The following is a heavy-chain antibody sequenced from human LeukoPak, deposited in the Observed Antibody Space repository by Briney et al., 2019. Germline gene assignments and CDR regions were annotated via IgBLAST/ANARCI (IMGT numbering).Heavy chain of an antibody. J-gene: IGHJ4*02. CDR2: VSGSGDDT. D-gene: IGHD3-10*01. CDR3: AKSYNNPTVAIRVRGVIPYFDS. Sequence: GGSLRLSCAASGFTLSNYSMNWVRQAPGKGLEWVSSVSGSGDDTYYADSVKGRFIISRDNSKTTMYLQMNSLRADDTAVYYCAKSYNNPTVAIRVRGVIPYFDSWGQGSLVTVSS. V-gene: IGHV3-23*01. CDR1: GFTLSNYS.